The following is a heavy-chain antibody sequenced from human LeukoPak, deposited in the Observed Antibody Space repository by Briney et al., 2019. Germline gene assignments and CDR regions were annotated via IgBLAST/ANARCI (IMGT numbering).Heavy chain of an antibody. CDR1: GYSISSGYY. J-gene: IGHJ3*02. V-gene: IGHV4-61*01. CDR2: GHYTGST. D-gene: IGHD3-10*01. Sequence: SETLSLTCTVSGYSISSGYYWNWIRQPPGKGLEWIGYGHYTGSTNYNPSLKSRVTFSVDTSKNQFSLKLTSVTAADTAVYYCARWGETSALRVHAFDIWGQGTMVTVSS. CDR3: ARWGETSALRVHAFDI.